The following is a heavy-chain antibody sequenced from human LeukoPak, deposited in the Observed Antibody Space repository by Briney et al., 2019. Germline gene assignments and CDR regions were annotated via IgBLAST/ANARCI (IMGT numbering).Heavy chain of an antibody. J-gene: IGHJ5*02. CDR2: ISGSGGST. CDR3: AKRGDGSGRRFLYH. V-gene: IGHV3-23*01. Sequence: QAGGSLRLSCAASGFTFSTYAMSWVRQAPGKGLEWVSLISGSGGSTYNADSVKGRFTISRDNSKNTLYLQMNSLRAEDTAVYYCAKRGDGSGRRFLYHWGQGTLVTVSS. CDR1: GFTFSTYA. D-gene: IGHD6-19*01.